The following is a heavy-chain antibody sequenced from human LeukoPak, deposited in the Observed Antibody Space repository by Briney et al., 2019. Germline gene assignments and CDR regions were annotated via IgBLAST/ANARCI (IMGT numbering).Heavy chain of an antibody. CDR1: GGSFSGYY. Sequence: PSETLSLTCAVYGGSFSGYYWCWIRQPPGKGLEWIGEINHSGSTNYNPSLKSRVTISVDTSKNQFSLKLSSVTAADTAVYYCARATVTYLPFGNWGQGTLVTVSS. CDR3: ARATVTYLPFGN. J-gene: IGHJ4*02. V-gene: IGHV4-34*01. CDR2: INHSGST. D-gene: IGHD4-17*01.